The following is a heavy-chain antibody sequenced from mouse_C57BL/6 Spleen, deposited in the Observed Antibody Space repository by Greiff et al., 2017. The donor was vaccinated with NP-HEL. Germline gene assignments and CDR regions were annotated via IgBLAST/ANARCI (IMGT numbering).Heavy chain of an antibody. Sequence: EVKLQESGPGLVKPSQSLSLTCSVTGYSITSGYYWNWIRQFPGNKLEWMGYISYDGSNNYNPSLKNRISITRDTSKNQFFLKLNSVTTEDTATYYCARGDDYDVGGFDYWGQGTTLTVSS. CDR2: ISYDGSN. CDR3: ARGDDYDVGGFDY. CDR1: GYSITSGYY. V-gene: IGHV3-6*01. D-gene: IGHD2-4*01. J-gene: IGHJ2*01.